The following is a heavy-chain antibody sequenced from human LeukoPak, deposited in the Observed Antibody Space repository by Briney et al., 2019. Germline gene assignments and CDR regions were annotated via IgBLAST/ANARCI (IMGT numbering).Heavy chain of an antibody. Sequence: GASLQISCKGSGYSFTSYWIGWVRRMPGKGLEWMGIIYPGDSDTRYSPSFQGQVTISADKSISTSYLQWSSLKASDTAMYYCASFYGSGSNRAFDIWGQGTMVTVSS. CDR3: ASFYGSGSNRAFDI. J-gene: IGHJ3*02. CDR1: GYSFTSYW. V-gene: IGHV5-51*01. CDR2: IYPGDSDT. D-gene: IGHD3-10*01.